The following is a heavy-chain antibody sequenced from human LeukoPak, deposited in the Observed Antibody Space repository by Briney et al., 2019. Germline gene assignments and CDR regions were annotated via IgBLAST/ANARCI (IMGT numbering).Heavy chain of an antibody. D-gene: IGHD2-2*02. J-gene: IGHJ4*02. V-gene: IGHV4-61*08. Sequence: SETLSLTCTVSGASIRSGDYYWSWIRQPPGKGLEWIGYIYYSGSTNYNPSLKSRVTISVDTSKNQFSLKLSSVTAADTAVYYCARDSKDCSSTSCYRLFDYWGQGTLVTVSS. CDR3: ARDSKDCSSTSCYRLFDY. CDR1: GASIRSGDYY. CDR2: IYYSGST.